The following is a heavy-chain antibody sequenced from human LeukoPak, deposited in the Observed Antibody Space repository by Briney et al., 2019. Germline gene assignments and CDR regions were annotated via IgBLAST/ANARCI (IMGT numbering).Heavy chain of an antibody. V-gene: IGHV3-33*01. CDR2: IWYDGSNK. J-gene: IGHJ4*02. CDR3: ARVASSGWYPTFDY. D-gene: IGHD6-19*01. Sequence: PGGSLRLSCAASGFTFSNYGMHWVSQAPGKGLEWVAAIWYDGSNKYYADSVKGRFTISRDNSKNTLYLQMNSLRAEDTAVYYCARVASSGWYPTFDYWGQGTLVTVST. CDR1: GFTFSNYG.